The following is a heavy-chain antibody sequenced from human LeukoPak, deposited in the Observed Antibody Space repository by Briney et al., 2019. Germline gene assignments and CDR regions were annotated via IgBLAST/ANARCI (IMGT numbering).Heavy chain of an antibody. CDR2: IIPIFGTA. CDR1: GGTFSSYA. Sequence: SVKVSCKASGGTFSSYAISWVRQAPGQGLEWMGGIIPIFGTANYTQKFQGRVTITADESTSTAYMELSSLRSEDTAVYYCASGHIVVVTDYYYYYGMDVWGQGTTVTVSS. D-gene: IGHD2-21*02. CDR3: ASGHIVVVTDYYYYYGMDV. V-gene: IGHV1-69*13. J-gene: IGHJ6*02.